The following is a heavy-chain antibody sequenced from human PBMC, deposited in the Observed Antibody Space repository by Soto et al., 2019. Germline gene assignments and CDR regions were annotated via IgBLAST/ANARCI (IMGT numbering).Heavy chain of an antibody. V-gene: IGHV3-48*02. CDR3: AREPRYSSSSGNFDY. D-gene: IGHD6-6*01. J-gene: IGHJ4*02. CDR2: ISSSSSTI. Sequence: GGSLRLSCAASGFTFSSYSMNWVRQAPGKGLEWVSYISSSSSTIYYADSVKGRFTISRDNAKNSLYLQMNSLRDEDTAVYYCAREPRYSSSSGNFDYWGQGTLVTVSS. CDR1: GFTFSSYS.